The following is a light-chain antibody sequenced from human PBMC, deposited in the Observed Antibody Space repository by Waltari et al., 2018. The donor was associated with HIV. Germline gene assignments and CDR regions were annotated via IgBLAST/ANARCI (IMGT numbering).Light chain of an antibody. Sequence: QSALTQPASVSGSPGQSITISCTGTSSDVGGDKYVYWYQQHPGKAPNLMISDVSNRPSGMSCRFSGSKSGNTASLTISGLQAEDESDYYCSSYTSSSTLIFVGGTKLTVL. CDR3: SSYTSSSTLI. J-gene: IGLJ2*01. V-gene: IGLV2-14*03. CDR2: DVS. CDR1: SSDVGGDKY.